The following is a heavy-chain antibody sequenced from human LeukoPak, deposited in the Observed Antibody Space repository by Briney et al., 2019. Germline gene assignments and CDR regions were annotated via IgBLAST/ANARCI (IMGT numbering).Heavy chain of an antibody. V-gene: IGHV3-23*01. J-gene: IGHJ4*02. CDR3: AKGGGVSMTTSLYFDY. CDR2: ISGSGGST. Sequence: PGGSLRLSCAASGFTFSSYAMSWVRQAPGKGLEWVSAISGSGGSTYYADSVKGRFTISRDNSKNTLYLQMNSLRAEDTVVYYCAKGGGVSMTTSLYFDYWGQGTLVTVSS. CDR1: GFTFSSYA. D-gene: IGHD4-11*01.